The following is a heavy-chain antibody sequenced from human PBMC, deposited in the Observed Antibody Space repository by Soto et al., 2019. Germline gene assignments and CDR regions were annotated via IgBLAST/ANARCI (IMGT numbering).Heavy chain of an antibody. CDR3: AKRGVDTFGLSY. D-gene: IGHD3-10*01. Sequence: EVQLVESGGGLVQPGGSLRLSCAVSGFTFSSFWMRWVRQAPGEGLVWVSRIYTDGSSTSYADSVKGRFTISRDNAKNTLYLQMNSLRVEDTAMYYCAKRGVDTFGLSYWGQGTLVTVSS. CDR2: IYTDGSST. CDR1: GFTFSSFW. V-gene: IGHV3-74*01. J-gene: IGHJ4*02.